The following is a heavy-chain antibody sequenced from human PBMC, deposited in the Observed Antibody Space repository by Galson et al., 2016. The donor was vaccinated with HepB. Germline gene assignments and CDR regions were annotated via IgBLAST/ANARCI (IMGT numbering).Heavy chain of an antibody. D-gene: IGHD5-24*01. CDR3: ARVRDGYNHYYYYDMDV. CDR1: GGTFTSYA. J-gene: IGHJ6*02. Sequence: SVKVSCKASGGTFTSYAISWVRQAPGQGLEWMGGIIPIFGTSNYAQKFQGRVTITADESTSTAYMELDSLRSEDTAVYYCARVRDGYNHYYYYDMDVWGQGTTVTVAS. V-gene: IGHV1-69*13. CDR2: IIPIFGTS.